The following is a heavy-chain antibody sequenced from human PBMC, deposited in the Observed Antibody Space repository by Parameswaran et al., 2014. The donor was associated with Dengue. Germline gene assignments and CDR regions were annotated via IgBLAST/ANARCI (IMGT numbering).Heavy chain of an antibody. Sequence: WVRQAPGQGLEWMGIINPSGGGTTYAQKFQGRVTMTSDTSTSTVYMELSSLRSEDTGVYYCARGQGDDSDDYTMDSCHFWGQGTLVTVSS. D-gene: IGHD4-17*01. J-gene: IGHJ4*02. CDR2: INPSGGGT. V-gene: IGHV1-46*01. CDR3: ARGQGDDSDDYTMDSCHF.